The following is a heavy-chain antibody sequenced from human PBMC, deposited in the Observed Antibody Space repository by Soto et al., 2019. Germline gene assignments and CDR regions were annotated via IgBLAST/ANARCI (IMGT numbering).Heavy chain of an antibody. CDR1: AYTFTSYD. V-gene: IGHV1-8*01. J-gene: IGHJ4*02. CDR3: ARATIGGYYGGNSF. Sequence: ASVKVSCRASAYTFTSYDINWVRQATGQGLEWMGWMNPNSGNTGYAQKLQGRVTMTTDTSTSTAYMELRSLRSDDTAVYYCARATIGGYYGGNSFWGQGTLVTVSS. CDR2: MNPNSGNT. D-gene: IGHD4-17*01.